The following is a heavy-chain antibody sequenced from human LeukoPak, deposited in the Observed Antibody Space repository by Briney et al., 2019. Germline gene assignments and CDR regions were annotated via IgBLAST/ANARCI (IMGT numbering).Heavy chain of an antibody. CDR3: AAPGASGFVGNFWSGPLDC. Sequence: ASVKVSCRASGYIFTSHYMHWVRQAPGQGLEWMGIINPSAGSTSYPQKFQGRVTMTRDTSTSTVYMELSSLRSEDTAVYYCAAPGASGFVGNFWSGPLDCWGQGTLVSVSS. CDR1: GYIFTSHY. V-gene: IGHV1-46*01. CDR2: INPSAGST. D-gene: IGHD3-3*01. J-gene: IGHJ4*02.